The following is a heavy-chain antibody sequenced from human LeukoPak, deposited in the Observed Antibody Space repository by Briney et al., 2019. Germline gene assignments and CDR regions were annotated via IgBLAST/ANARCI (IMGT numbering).Heavy chain of an antibody. J-gene: IGHJ5*02. CDR3: ASVGPTGDWFDP. D-gene: IGHD1-26*01. Sequence: SETLSLTCTVSGGSISTTTYYWAWIRQPPGKGLEWIGNICYSGDTYYNPSLKSRVAISVDPSKNQFSLKMSSVTAADTAVYYCASVGPTGDWFDPWGQGTLVSVSS. V-gene: IGHV4-39*01. CDR1: GGSISTTTYY. CDR2: ICYSGDT.